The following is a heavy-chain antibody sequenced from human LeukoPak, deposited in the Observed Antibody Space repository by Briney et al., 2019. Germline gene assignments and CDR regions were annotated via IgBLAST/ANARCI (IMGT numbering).Heavy chain of an antibody. CDR2: ISGSGDST. CDR1: GFTFSSYA. D-gene: IGHD5-18*01. V-gene: IGHV3-23*01. Sequence: PGGSLRLSCAASGFTFSSYAMSWVRQAPGKGLEWVSAISGSGDSTYYADSVKGRFTISRDNSKNTLYLQMNSLRAEDTAVYYCAREQYSYGPLGYYYYYYMDVWGKGTTVTVSS. J-gene: IGHJ6*03. CDR3: AREQYSYGPLGYYYYYYMDV.